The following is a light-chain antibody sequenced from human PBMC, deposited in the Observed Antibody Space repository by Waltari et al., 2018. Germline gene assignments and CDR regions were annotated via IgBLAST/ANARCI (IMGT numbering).Light chain of an antibody. V-gene: IGKV4-1*01. Sequence: DSVMTQSPDSLAVSLGEGATINCKSSQSVLYSSNNKNYLAWYQQKPGQPPKLLIYWASTRESGVPDRFSGSGSGTDFTLTISSLQAEDVAVYYCQQYYSTPLTFGGGTKVEIK. CDR1: QSVLYSSNNKNY. CDR2: WAS. J-gene: IGKJ4*01. CDR3: QQYYSTPLT.